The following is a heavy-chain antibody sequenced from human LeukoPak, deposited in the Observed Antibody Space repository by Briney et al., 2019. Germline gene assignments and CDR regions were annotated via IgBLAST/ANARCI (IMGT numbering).Heavy chain of an antibody. CDR1: GFPFSDYA. V-gene: IGHV3-23*03. J-gene: IGHJ4*02. D-gene: IGHD4/OR15-4a*01. CDR3: ARRAGAYSHPYDY. CDR2: IYSDNT. Sequence: QSGGSLRLSCAASGFPFSDYAMSWVRQAPGKGLEWVSFIYSDNTHYSDSVKGRFTISRDNSKNTLYLQMNSLRAEDTAVYYCARRAGAYSHPYDYWGQGTLVTVSS.